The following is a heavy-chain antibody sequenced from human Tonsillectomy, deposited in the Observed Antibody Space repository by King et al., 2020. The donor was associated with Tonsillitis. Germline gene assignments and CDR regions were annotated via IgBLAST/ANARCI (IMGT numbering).Heavy chain of an antibody. Sequence: QLVQSGTEVKKPGASVKVSCKASGYTFTDYYVHWVRQAPGQGLEWMGWINPNSGGTNYAQKFQGWVTMTRDTSISTAYMELSRLTSDDTAVYYCASGRMAAADTGLFDYWGQGTLVIVSS. CDR2: INPNSGGT. J-gene: IGHJ4*02. V-gene: IGHV1-2*04. CDR1: GYTFTDYY. D-gene: IGHD6-13*01. CDR3: ASGRMAAADTGLFDY.